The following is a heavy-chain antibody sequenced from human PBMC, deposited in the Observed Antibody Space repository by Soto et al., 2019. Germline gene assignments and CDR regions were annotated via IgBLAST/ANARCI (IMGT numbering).Heavy chain of an antibody. J-gene: IGHJ1*01. D-gene: IGHD3-10*01. Sequence: QVQLVQSGAEVKKPGASVKVSCKASGYTFTGYYMHWVRQAPGQGLEWMGWINPKSGGTKYAQKFQDRVTMTRDTSISTAGMVLSRRRSDDTAVEFCGRDRARRYYGSGGYVWGQGTLVTVSS. V-gene: IGHV1-2*02. CDR2: INPKSGGT. CDR3: GRDRARRYYGSGGYV. CDR1: GYTFTGYY.